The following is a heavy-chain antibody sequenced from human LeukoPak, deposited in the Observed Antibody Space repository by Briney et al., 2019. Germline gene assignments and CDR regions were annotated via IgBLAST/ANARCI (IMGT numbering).Heavy chain of an antibody. Sequence: PGVSLRLSCAASGFTFDAFGMTWVRQAPGKGRELVSAIRGDAGSTGYADSVKGRFTISRDNAKNSLYLQMNSLRVEDTALYYCARVWAWGSGNYFDNWGQGTLVTVSS. CDR3: ARVWAWGSGNYFDN. V-gene: IGHV3-20*04. J-gene: IGHJ4*02. CDR1: GFTFDAFG. CDR2: IRGDAGST. D-gene: IGHD7-27*01.